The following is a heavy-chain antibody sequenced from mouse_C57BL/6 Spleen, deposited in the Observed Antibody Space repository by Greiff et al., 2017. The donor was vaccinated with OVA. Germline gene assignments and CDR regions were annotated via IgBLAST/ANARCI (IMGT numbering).Heavy chain of an antibody. D-gene: IGHD1-1*01. CDR2: IDPSDSYP. CDR3: ARFLSYYGSSSYYYAMDY. CDR1: GYTYTSYW. Sequence: QVQLQQPGAELVMPGASVKLSCKASGYTYTSYWMHWVKQRPGQGLEWIGEIDPSDSYPNYNQKFKGKSTLTVDKSSSTAYMQLSSLTSEDSAVYYCARFLSYYGSSSYYYAMDYWGQGTSVTVSS. V-gene: IGHV1-69*01. J-gene: IGHJ4*01.